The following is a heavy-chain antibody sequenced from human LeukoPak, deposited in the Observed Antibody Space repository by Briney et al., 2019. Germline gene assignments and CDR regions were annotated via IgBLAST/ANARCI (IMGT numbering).Heavy chain of an antibody. CDR2: ISGSSSYI. Sequence: GGSLRLSCAASGFTFSSYSMNWVRQAPGKGLEWVSSISGSSSYIYYADSVKGRFTISRDNAKNSLYLQMNSLRAEDTAVYYCAREGKPMDTAMGGIFDYWGQGTLVTVSS. CDR1: GFTFSSYS. V-gene: IGHV3-21*01. J-gene: IGHJ4*02. CDR3: AREGKPMDTAMGGIFDY. D-gene: IGHD5-18*01.